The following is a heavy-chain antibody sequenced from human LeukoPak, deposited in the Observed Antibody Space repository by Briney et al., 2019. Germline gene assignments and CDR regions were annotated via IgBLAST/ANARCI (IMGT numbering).Heavy chain of an antibody. CDR3: ARARAHFFTMVRGMDWFDD. Sequence: VASVKVSCKASGYTFTSYGISWVRQAPGQGLEWMGWISAYNGNTNYAQKLQGRVTMTTDTSTSTAYMELRSLKSDDTAVYYCARARAHFFTMVRGMDWFDDWGQETLVTVSS. D-gene: IGHD3-10*01. CDR1: GYTFTSYG. V-gene: IGHV1-18*01. J-gene: IGHJ5*02. CDR2: ISAYNGNT.